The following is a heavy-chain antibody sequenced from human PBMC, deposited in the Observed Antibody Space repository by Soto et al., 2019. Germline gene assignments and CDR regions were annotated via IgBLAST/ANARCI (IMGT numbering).Heavy chain of an antibody. CDR1: GDSIGTSY. Sequence: QVQLQESGPGLVKPSETLSLTCSVSGDSIGTSYWTWIRQPPGKGLEWIAYVYYTGSATYNPSLRIRVTISLDTSKNQTYLNVKSVTAADTSVYYCARGRGDAAGTRLDSWGQGTLVTVSS. J-gene: IGHJ4*02. CDR2: VYYTGSA. CDR3: ARGRGDAAGTRLDS. V-gene: IGHV4-59*01. D-gene: IGHD6-13*01.